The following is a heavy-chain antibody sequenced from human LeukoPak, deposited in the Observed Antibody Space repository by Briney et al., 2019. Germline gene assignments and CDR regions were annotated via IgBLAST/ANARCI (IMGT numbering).Heavy chain of an antibody. CDR2: ISSRSNDI. CDR1: GFTFSSYA. J-gene: IGHJ5*02. D-gene: IGHD3-10*01. Sequence: GGSLRLSCVASGFTFSSYAMSWVRQAPRKGLEWVSSISSRSNDIYYLDSVKGRFTISRDNARNSLFLQMNSLRGEDTAVYYCAKDYSKTSYYGSGTYYRPNWFDPWGQGTLVTVSS. V-gene: IGHV3-21*01. CDR3: AKDYSKTSYYGSGTYYRPNWFDP.